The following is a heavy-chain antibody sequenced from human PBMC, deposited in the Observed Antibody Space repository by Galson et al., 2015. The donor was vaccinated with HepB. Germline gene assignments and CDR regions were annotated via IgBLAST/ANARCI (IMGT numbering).Heavy chain of an antibody. Sequence: SVKVSCKASGYRFSGYYMHWVRQAPGQGLEWMGRINPNSGDTNYAQKFRGRVTVTRDTSISTVYMELSSLTSDDTAIYYCVRDVTSDGVDPWGQGTLVTVSS. CDR3: VRDVTSDGVDP. D-gene: IGHD2-8*01. V-gene: IGHV1-2*06. CDR1: GYRFSGYY. CDR2: INPNSGDT. J-gene: IGHJ5*02.